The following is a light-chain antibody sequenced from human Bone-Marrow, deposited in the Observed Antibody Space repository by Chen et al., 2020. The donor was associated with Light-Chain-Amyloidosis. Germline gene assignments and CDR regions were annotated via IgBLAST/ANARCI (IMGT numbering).Light chain of an antibody. CDR2: RDT. CDR1: DLPTKY. Sequence: SYELTQPPSVSVSPGQTARLTCSGDDLPTKYAYWYQQKPGQAPVLVIHRDTERPSGISERFSGSSSGTTATLTISGGQAEDEADYHGQSADSSGTYEVIFGGGTKLTVL. V-gene: IGLV3-25*03. CDR3: QSADSSGTYEVI. J-gene: IGLJ2*01.